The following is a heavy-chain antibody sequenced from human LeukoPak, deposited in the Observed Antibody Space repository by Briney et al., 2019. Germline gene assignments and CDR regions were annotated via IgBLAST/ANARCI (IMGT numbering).Heavy chain of an antibody. CDR1: GYTFTSYD. CDR3: ARGGSAKLDYYYYYYMDV. Sequence: ASAKVSCKASGYTFTSYDINWVRQATGQGLEWMGWMNPNSGNTGYAQKFQGRVTITRNTSISTAYMELSSLRSEDTAVYYCARGGSAKLDYYYYYYMDVWGKGTTVTVSS. CDR2: MNPNSGNT. V-gene: IGHV1-8*03. D-gene: IGHD1-26*01. J-gene: IGHJ6*03.